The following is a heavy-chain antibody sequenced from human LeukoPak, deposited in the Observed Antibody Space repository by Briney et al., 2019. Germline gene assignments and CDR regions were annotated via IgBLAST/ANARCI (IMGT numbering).Heavy chain of an antibody. CDR3: ARGYYYFDY. V-gene: IGHV4-34*01. D-gene: IGHD2-15*01. J-gene: IGHJ4*02. CDR2: INHSGST. Sequence: SETLSLTCAVYGGSFSGYYWSWIRQPPGKGLEWIGEINHSGSTNYNPSLKSRVTISVDTSKNQFSLKLSSVTAADTAVYYCARGYYYFDYWGQGTLVTVSS. CDR1: GGSFSGYY.